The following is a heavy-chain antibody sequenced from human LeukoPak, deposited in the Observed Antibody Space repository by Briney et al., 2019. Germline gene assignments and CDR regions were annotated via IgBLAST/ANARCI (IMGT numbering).Heavy chain of an antibody. J-gene: IGHJ5*02. CDR2: IYHSGST. CDR1: GVSLSSYY. V-gene: IGHV4-59*01. CDR3: ARDRYYYDSSGTRWFDP. D-gene: IGHD3-22*01. Sequence: SETLSLTCTVSGVSLSSYYWSWIRQPPGEGLEGSGYIYHSGSTNYNPSLMSRVTISVDTSKNQFSLKLRSVTAADTAVYYCARDRYYYDSSGTRWFDPWGQGTLVTVSS.